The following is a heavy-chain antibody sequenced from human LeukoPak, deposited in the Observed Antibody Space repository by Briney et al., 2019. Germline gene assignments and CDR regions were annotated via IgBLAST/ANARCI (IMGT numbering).Heavy chain of an antibody. Sequence: PSETLSLTCDVSGDSISHYYWSWIRRPAGKGLEWIGRMYKNLNSNYNPSLKSRVTISVDTSKNQFSLKLSSVTAADTAVYYCARLGGYYYYYYGMDVWGQGTTVTVSS. CDR2: MYKNLNS. J-gene: IGHJ6*02. CDR1: GDSISHYY. CDR3: ARLGGYYYYYYGMDV. V-gene: IGHV4-4*07.